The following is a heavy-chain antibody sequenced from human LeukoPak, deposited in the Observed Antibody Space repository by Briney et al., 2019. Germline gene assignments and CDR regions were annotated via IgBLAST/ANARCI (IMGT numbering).Heavy chain of an antibody. CDR2: IYHSGST. Sequence: SETLSLTCTVSGYSISSGYYWGWIRQPPGQGLEWIGSIYHSGSTYYNPSLKSRVTISVDTSKNQFSLKLNSVTAADTAVYYCARDHSGSYGWFDPWGQGTLVTVSS. D-gene: IGHD1-26*01. J-gene: IGHJ5*02. CDR3: ARDHSGSYGWFDP. V-gene: IGHV4-38-2*02. CDR1: GYSISSGYY.